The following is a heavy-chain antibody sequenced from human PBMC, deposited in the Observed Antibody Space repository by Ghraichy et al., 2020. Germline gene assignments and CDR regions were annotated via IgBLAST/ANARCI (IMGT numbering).Heavy chain of an antibody. V-gene: IGHV3-48*01. D-gene: IGHD4-23*01. J-gene: IGHJ6*02. CDR3: ARASAVVRFYYYAAMDV. CDR2: ITSSGKFI. CDR1: GFTLSDYS. Sequence: GGSLRLSCAVSGFTLSDYSINWVRQAPGKGLEWISYITSSGKFISYADSVKGRFTVSRDNAKKTLYLQMNSLRGEDTAVYYCARASAVVRFYYYAAMDVWGQGTTVTVS.